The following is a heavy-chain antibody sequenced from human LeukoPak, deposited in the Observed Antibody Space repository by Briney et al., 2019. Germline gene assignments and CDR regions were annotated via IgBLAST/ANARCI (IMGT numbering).Heavy chain of an antibody. Sequence: ASVKVSCKASGGTFTNYAISWVRQAPGQGLEWMGGIIPVYGTASYAQNFQGKVTITTDESTSTSYLELSSLRSEDTAVYYCAKLEYFYDPPFYWGQGTLVTVSS. CDR1: GGTFTNYA. V-gene: IGHV1-69*05. CDR2: IIPVYGTA. D-gene: IGHD3-22*01. CDR3: AKLEYFYDPPFY. J-gene: IGHJ4*02.